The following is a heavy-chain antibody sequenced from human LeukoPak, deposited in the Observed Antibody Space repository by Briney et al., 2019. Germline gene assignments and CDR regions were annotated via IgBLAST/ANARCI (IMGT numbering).Heavy chain of an antibody. Sequence: GGSLRLSCAASGFTFSSYAMSWVRQAPGKGLEWVSAISGSGGSTYYADSVKGRFTISRDNSKNTLYLQMNSLRAEDTAVYYCAKRAHSSGYYSARVDVWGKGTTVTASS. CDR1: GFTFSSYA. V-gene: IGHV3-23*01. D-gene: IGHD3-22*01. CDR2: ISGSGGST. CDR3: AKRAHSSGYYSARVDV. J-gene: IGHJ6*04.